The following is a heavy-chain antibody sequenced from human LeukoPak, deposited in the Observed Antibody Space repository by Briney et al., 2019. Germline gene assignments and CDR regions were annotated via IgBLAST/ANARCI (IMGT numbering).Heavy chain of an antibody. V-gene: IGHV3-33*01. CDR1: GFIYSNYG. J-gene: IGHJ4*01. Sequence: GGSLKLPGAASGFIYSNYGMHWFPKAPGKGLEGVAVIWSDGSNRFYAGSVKGRFTISRDNSQNTLFLQMNSLRAEDTAMYYCARDAQRGFDYSNSLKYWGHGTLVTVSS. CDR2: IWSDGSNR. CDR3: ARDAQRGFDYSNSLKY. D-gene: IGHD4-11*01.